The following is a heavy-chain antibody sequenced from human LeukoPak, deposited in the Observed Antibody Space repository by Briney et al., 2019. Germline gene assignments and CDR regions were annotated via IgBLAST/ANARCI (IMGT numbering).Heavy chain of an antibody. CDR1: SGSISRGDYF. V-gene: IGHV4-30-4*01. CDR2: IYYSGSN. CDR3: AGAGGRERQVPWHFDL. D-gene: IGHD1-26*01. J-gene: IGHJ2*01. Sequence: SETLSLTCTVSSGSISRGDYFWGWIRQPPGQGLGWTGNIYYSGSNYYNPSLESRFTTSVDTYKNQFSLKLNFVTDADTAVYLCAGAGGRERQVPWHFDLWGRGTLVTVSS.